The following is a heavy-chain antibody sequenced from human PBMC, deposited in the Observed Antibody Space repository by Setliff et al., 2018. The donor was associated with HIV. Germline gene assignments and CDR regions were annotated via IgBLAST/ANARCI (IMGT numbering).Heavy chain of an antibody. V-gene: IGHV3-48*01. CDR1: GFTFNSYA. D-gene: IGHD2-15*01. CDR2: ISGNSGAV. Sequence: GGSLRLSCAASGFTFNSYAMSWVRQAPGKGLEWVSFISGNSGAVTYADSVKGRFTISRDNARNSLYLQLNSLRAEDTAVYYCARVVGVAPYYYMDVWGKGTTVTVSS. J-gene: IGHJ6*03. CDR3: ARVVGVAPYYYMDV.